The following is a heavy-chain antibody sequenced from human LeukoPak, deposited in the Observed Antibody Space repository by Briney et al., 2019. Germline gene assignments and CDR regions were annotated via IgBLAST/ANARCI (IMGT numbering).Heavy chain of an antibody. D-gene: IGHD3-22*01. CDR1: GGSISSYY. J-gene: IGHJ4*02. V-gene: IGHV4-59*01. Sequence: SETLSLTCTVSGGSISSYYWSWIRQPPGKGLEWIGYVSYSGDTNYNPSLRSRVTMSVDTSKSQFSLKLSSVSAADTAVYFCARGGMSTYYDSGGYFSYWGQGAPVTVSS. CDR2: VSYSGDT. CDR3: ARGGMSTYYDSGGYFSY.